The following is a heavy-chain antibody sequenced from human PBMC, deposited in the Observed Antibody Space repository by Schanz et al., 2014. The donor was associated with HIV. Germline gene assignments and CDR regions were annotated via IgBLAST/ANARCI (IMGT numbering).Heavy chain of an antibody. D-gene: IGHD3-22*01. V-gene: IGHV3-33*06. CDR3: AKGVLRDYYDSSGYPC. J-gene: IGHJ4*02. Sequence: VQLVESGGGLVQPGGSLRLSCAASGFNFSFYWISWVRQAPGKGLEWVAVIWYDGSNKYYADSVKGRFTISRDNSKNTLYLQMNSLRAEDTAVYYCAKGVLRDYYDSSGYPCWGQGTLVTVSS. CDR1: GFNFSFYW. CDR2: IWYDGSNK.